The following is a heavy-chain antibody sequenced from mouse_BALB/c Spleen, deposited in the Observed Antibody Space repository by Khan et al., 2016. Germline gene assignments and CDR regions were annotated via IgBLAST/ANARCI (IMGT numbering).Heavy chain of an antibody. V-gene: IGHV14-3*02. D-gene: IGHD1-1*01. CDR1: GFNIKDTF. CDR3: ARRGPIYYYRSTYGY. Sequence: EVQLQESGAELVKPGASVKLSCTASGFNIKDTFMHWVKQRPEQGLEWIGRIDPANGNTRYDPKFQGKATITADTSSNTAYLQLSSLTSEDTAVYYCARRGPIYYYRSTYGYWGQGTTLTVSS. J-gene: IGHJ2*01. CDR2: IDPANGNT.